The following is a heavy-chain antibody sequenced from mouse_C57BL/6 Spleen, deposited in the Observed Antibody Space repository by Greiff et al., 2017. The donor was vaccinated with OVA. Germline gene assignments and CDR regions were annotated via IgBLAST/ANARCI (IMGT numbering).Heavy chain of an antibody. J-gene: IGHJ2*01. CDR3: ARRCYVYYRIFDY. CDR1: GFTFTDYY. D-gene: IGHD2-3*01. CDR2: IYTGSGNT. V-gene: IGHV1-76*01. Sequence: VQLQQSGAELVRPGASVKLSCKASGFTFTDYYMNWVKQRPGQGLEWVARIYTGSGNTYYNETFKGKATLTAEKSYSTAYMQLSSLTSEDTAVYFCARRCYVYYRIFDYWGQGTTLTVSS.